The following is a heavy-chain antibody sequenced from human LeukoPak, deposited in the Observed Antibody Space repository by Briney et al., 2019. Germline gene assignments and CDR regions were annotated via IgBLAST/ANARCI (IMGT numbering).Heavy chain of an antibody. J-gene: IGHJ4*02. CDR1: GFTFSNYA. CDR3: AKDRVDFGITAARPDFDS. Sequence: GGSLRLSCAASGFTFSNYAMSWVRQAPGKGLEWVSTISGSGVKTYHAKSEKGRFTIYRDNSKSTLSLQMNSLRADDTAVYYCAKDRVDFGITAARPDFDSWGQGTLVTVSS. CDR2: ISGSGVKT. V-gene: IGHV3-23*01. D-gene: IGHD6-13*01.